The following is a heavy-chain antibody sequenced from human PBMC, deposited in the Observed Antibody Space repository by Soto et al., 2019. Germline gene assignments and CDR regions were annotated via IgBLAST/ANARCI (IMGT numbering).Heavy chain of an antibody. CDR1: GFTFSNAW. D-gene: IGHD4-17*01. CDR2: IKSKTDGGTT. J-gene: IGHJ4*02. CDR3: TTGQDIDYGDSFDY. V-gene: IGHV3-15*01. Sequence: GGSLRLSCAASGFTFSNAWMSWVRQAPGKGLEWVGRIKSKTDGGTTDYAAPVKGRFTISRDDSKNTLYLQMNSLKTEDTAVYYCTTGQDIDYGDSFDYWSQGTLVTAPQ.